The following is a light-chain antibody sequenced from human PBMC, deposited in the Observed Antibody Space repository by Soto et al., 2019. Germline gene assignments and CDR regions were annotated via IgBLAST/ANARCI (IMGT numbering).Light chain of an antibody. CDR1: QSISQY. CDR3: QQSYDTPALT. CDR2: GAS. V-gene: IGKV1-39*01. J-gene: IGKJ4*01. Sequence: DIQMTQSPSSLSASVGDRVTITCRASQSISQYLSWYQKMPGGPPRILIYGASRLQSGVPSRFTGTGSGTDFTLTISSLQPEDYATYYCQQSYDTPALTFGGGTKVEI.